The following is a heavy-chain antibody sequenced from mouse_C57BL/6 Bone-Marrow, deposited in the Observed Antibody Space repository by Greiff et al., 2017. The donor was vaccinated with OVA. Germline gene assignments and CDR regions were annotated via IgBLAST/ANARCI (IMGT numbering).Heavy chain of an antibody. D-gene: IGHD2-5*01. Sequence: VQLQQPGAELVKPGASVKLSCKASGYTFTSYWMHWVKQRPGQGLEWIGIIHPNSGSTNYNEKFKSKATLTVDKSSSTAYMQLSSLTSEDSAVYYCARGSNFPYYLDYWGQGTTLTVSS. CDR1: GYTFTSYW. V-gene: IGHV1-64*01. J-gene: IGHJ2*01. CDR2: IHPNSGST. CDR3: ARGSNFPYYLDY.